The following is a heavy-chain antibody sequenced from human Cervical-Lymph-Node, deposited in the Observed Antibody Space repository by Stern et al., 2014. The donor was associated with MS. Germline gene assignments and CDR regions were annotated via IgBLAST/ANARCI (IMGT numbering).Heavy chain of an antibody. CDR1: GFSFTTHY. D-gene: IGHD1-1*01. CDR3: TRVQRERRALDHFDP. Sequence: QVQLVQSGAEVKKPGASVNVSCEASGFSFTTHYMPWIRQAPGEGLEWVGMVNPNSGTTSYARQFQGRVIITRDTSTSTIYMELTGLRSEDTALYFCTRVQRERRALDHFDPWGQGTLVTVSS. CDR2: VNPNSGTT. V-gene: IGHV1-46*03. J-gene: IGHJ5*02.